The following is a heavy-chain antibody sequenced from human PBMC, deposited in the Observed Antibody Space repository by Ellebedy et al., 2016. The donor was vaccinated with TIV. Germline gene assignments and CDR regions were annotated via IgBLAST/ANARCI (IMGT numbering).Heavy chain of an antibody. V-gene: IGHV3-48*01. D-gene: IGHD3-10*01. CDR2: ISSGSSSI. CDR1: GFTFSLYS. Sequence: GESLKISCAASGFTFSLYSINWVRQAPGKGLEWISYISSGSSSIYYADSVRGRFTISRDNSKNTVYLHMNSLRAEDTAVYYCAKLGVVIRGDYWGQGALVTVSS. J-gene: IGHJ4*02. CDR3: AKLGVVIRGDY.